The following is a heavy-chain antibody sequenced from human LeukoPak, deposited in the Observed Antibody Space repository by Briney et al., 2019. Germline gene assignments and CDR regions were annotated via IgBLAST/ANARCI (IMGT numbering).Heavy chain of an antibody. CDR3: ARDSFGYYYDSSGYFY. CDR2: IYYSGST. Sequence: SETLSLTCTVSGGSISSSSYYWGWIRQPPGKGLEWIGSIYYSGSTYYNPSLKSRVTISVDTSKNQFSLKLSSVTAANTAVYYCARDSFGYYYDSSGYFYWGQGTLVTVSS. J-gene: IGHJ4*02. CDR1: GGSISSSSYY. V-gene: IGHV4-39*07. D-gene: IGHD3-22*01.